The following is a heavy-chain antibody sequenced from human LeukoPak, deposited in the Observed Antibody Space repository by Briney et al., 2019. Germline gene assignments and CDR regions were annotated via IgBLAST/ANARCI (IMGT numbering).Heavy chain of an antibody. CDR1: GGSVSSSSYY. CDR3: ARQRYCSSTSCYRNAEYFQH. CDR2: IYYSGST. V-gene: IGHV4-39*01. D-gene: IGHD2-2*02. J-gene: IGHJ1*01. Sequence: ETLSLTCTVSGGSVSSSSYYWGWIRQPPGKGLAWIGSIYYSGSTYYNPSLKSRVTISVDTSKNQFSLKLSSVTAADTAVYYCARQRYCSSTSCYRNAEYFQHWGQGTLVTVSS.